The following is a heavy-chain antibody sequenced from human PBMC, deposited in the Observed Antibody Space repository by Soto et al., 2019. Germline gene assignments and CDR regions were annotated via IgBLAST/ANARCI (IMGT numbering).Heavy chain of an antibody. Sequence: ASVKVSCKASGYTFTSYAMHWVRQAPGQRLEWMGWINAGNGNTKYSQKFQGRVTITRDTSASTAYMELSSLRSEDTAVYYCARDQYIAYGYSSGWRRFDYWGQGTLVTVSS. D-gene: IGHD6-19*01. CDR3: ARDQYIAYGYSSGWRRFDY. CDR1: GYTFTSYA. CDR2: INAGNGNT. V-gene: IGHV1-3*01. J-gene: IGHJ4*02.